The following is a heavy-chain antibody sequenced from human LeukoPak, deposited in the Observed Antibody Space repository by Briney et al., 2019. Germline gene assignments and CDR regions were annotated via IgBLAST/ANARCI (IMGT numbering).Heavy chain of an antibody. CDR3: ARENTMVRGAWFDP. J-gene: IGHJ5*02. D-gene: IGHD3-10*01. CDR1: GGSISSGGYS. Sequence: SETLSLTCTVSGGSISSGGYSWSWIRQHPGKGLEWIGYIYYSGSTYYNPSLKSRVTISVDTSKNQFSLKLSSVTAADTAVYYCARENTMVRGAWFDPWGQGTLVTVSS. V-gene: IGHV4-31*03. CDR2: IYYSGST.